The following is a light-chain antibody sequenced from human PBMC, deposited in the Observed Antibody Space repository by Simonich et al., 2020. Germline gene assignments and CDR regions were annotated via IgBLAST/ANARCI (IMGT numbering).Light chain of an antibody. CDR3: GADHGSGSNFVKV. CDR2: VGTGGMVG. CDR1: SGYSNYK. J-gene: IGLJ3*02. V-gene: IGLV9-49*01. Sequence: QPVLTQPPSASASLGASVTLTCTLSSGYSNYKVDWSKQRPGKGPRFVMRVGTGGMVGSKGDGIPDRFSVLGSGLNRYLTIKNIQEEDESDYHCGADHGSGSNFVKVFGGGTKLTVL.